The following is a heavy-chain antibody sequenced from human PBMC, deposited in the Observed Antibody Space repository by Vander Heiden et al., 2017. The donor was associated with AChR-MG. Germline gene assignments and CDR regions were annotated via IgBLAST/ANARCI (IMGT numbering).Heavy chain of an antibody. CDR3: ARDQQTVTTSFDY. J-gene: IGHJ4*02. V-gene: IGHV1-69*04. Sequence: QVQLVQSGAEVKKPGSSVKVSCKASGGTFSSYAISWVRQAPGQGLEWMGRIIPILGIANYAQKFQGRVTITADKSTSTAYMELSRMRSEDTAVYYCARDQQTVTTSFDYWGQGTLVTVSS. D-gene: IGHD4-17*01. CDR2: IIPILGIA. CDR1: GGTFSSYA.